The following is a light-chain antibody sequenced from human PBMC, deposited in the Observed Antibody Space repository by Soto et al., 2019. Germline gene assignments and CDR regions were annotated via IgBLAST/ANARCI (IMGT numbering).Light chain of an antibody. CDR2: EVT. CDR1: SSDVGNYNL. Sequence: QSALTQPASVSGSPGQSINISSTGTSSDVGNYNLVSWYQQHPGRAPRLMIFEVTKRPSGISNRFSGSKSGNTASLTISGLQAEDEADYYCCSYATTNTWVFGGGTKLTVL. V-gene: IGLV2-23*02. J-gene: IGLJ3*02. CDR3: CSYATTNTWV.